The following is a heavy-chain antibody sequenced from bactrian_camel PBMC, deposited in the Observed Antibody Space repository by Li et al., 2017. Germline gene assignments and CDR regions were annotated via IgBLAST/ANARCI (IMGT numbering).Heavy chain of an antibody. V-gene: IGHV3S1*01. D-gene: IGHD6*01. J-gene: IGHJ7*01. CDR1: DYAYEFDC. Sequence: HVQLVESGGGSVQAGGSLTLSCASPDYAYEFDCMGWFRQVPGKERERVASIYLNSHRAIYGSSVKGRFTISQDSARNTAILQMTDLKPEDSAMYYCAANSGRYGGTCESHIGMDYWGKGTQVTVS. CDR2: IYLNSHRA.